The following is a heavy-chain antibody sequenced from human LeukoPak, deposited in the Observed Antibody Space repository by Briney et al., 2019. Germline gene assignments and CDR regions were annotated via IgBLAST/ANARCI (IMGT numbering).Heavy chain of an antibody. CDR2: RIPIFDKI. D-gene: IGHD2-2*01. CDR1: GGTFSDYT. J-gene: IGHJ3*02. V-gene: IGHV1-69*13. Sequence: SVKVSCMASGGTFSDYTISWVRQAPGQGLEWMGGRIPIFDKIKYAQKFQGRVTITAGGDTTTYMELSSLTSEDTAMYYCARDCSGTTCYLPAGAFDIWGQGTMVAVSS. CDR3: ARDCSGTTCYLPAGAFDI.